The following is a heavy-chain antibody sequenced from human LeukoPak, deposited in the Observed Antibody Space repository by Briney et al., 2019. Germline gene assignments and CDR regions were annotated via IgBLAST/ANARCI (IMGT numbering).Heavy chain of an antibody. D-gene: IGHD3-10*01. Sequence: GGSLRLSCAASGFTFSSYAMHWVRQAPGKGLEWVAVISYDGSNKYYADSVKGRFTISRDNSKNTLYLQMNSLRAEDTAVYYCAREPQMVRGVNYYGMDVWGQGTTVTVSS. CDR1: GFTFSSYA. CDR2: ISYDGSNK. J-gene: IGHJ6*02. V-gene: IGHV3-30-3*01. CDR3: AREPQMVRGVNYYGMDV.